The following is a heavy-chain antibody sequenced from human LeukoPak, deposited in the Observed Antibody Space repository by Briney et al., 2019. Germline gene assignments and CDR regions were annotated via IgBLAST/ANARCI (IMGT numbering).Heavy chain of an antibody. D-gene: IGHD3-22*01. Sequence: GESLKISCAASRFTFSIYAMHWVRQAPGKGLEWVAVISYTGMYEYYADSVKGRFTISRDNSKNTLYLQMNSLRVDDTAVYYCARAADYYDSSGQYYMDVWGKGTTVTVSS. CDR1: RFTFSIYA. CDR3: ARAADYYDSSGQYYMDV. CDR2: ISYTGMYE. J-gene: IGHJ6*03. V-gene: IGHV3-30*04.